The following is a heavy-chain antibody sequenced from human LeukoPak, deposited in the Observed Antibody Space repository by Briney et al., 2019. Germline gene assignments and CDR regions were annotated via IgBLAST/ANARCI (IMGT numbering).Heavy chain of an antibody. Sequence: PGGSLRLSCAASGFTFSEYYMSWIRQAPGKGLEWVAYITTTGDDIYYADSFSDQFTISMDNAKNALFLRMTSLRVDDTATYYCASDIVATSGDFWGQGTLVSVSS. V-gene: IGHV3-11*01. CDR1: GFTFSEYY. D-gene: IGHD5-12*01. J-gene: IGHJ4*02. CDR2: ITTTGDDI. CDR3: ASDIVATSGDF.